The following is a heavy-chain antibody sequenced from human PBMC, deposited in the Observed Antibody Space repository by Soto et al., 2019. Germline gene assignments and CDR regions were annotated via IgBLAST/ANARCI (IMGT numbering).Heavy chain of an antibody. CDR3: AKARFDYYYYVMDV. J-gene: IGHJ6*02. D-gene: IGHD3-3*01. V-gene: IGHV3-30*18. CDR2: ISYDGSNK. Sequence: GGSLRLSCAASGFTFSSYGMHWVRQAPGKGLEWVAVISYDGSNKYYADSVKGRFTISRDNSKNTLYLQMNSLRAEDTAVYYCAKARFDYYYYVMDVSGQGTTVTVSS. CDR1: GFTFSSYG.